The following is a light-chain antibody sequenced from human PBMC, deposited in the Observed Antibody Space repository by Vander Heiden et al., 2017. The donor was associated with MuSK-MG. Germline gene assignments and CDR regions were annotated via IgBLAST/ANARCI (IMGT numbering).Light chain of an antibody. Sequence: EIVMTQSPTTLSVSPGERATLSCRASQSVSSTLAWYQQKPGQAPRLLLHGASTTAPGIPARFSGSESGTAFTLTISSLQSEDFAVYYCQQDNNCPRTFGQGTKVEIK. CDR3: QQDNNCPRT. J-gene: IGKJ1*01. CDR1: QSVSST. V-gene: IGKV3-15*01. CDR2: GAS.